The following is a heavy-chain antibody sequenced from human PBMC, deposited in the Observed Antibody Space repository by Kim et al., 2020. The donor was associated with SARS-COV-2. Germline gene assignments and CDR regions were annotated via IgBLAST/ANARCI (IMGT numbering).Heavy chain of an antibody. D-gene: IGHD5-18*01. CDR1: GFTFSSYG. CDR2: ISYDGSNK. J-gene: IGHJ4*02. Sequence: GGSLRLSCAASGFTFSSYGMHWVRQAPGKGLEWVAVISYDGSNKYYADSVKGRFTISRDNSKNTLYLQMNSLRAEDTAVYYCAKLGTFAGPIQLWSFDYWGQGTLVTVSS. CDR3: AKLGTFAGPIQLWSFDY. V-gene: IGHV3-30*18.